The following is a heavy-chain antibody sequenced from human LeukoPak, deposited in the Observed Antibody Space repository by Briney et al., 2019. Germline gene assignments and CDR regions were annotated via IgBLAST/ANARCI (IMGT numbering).Heavy chain of an antibody. CDR3: ARALGDI. J-gene: IGHJ4*02. V-gene: IGHV3-74*01. CDR1: GFTFSTYW. Sequence: GGSLRPSWVASGFTFSTYWMHWVRQAPGKGLVWVSRINGDGSSTSYGDSVKGRFTISRDNAKNTLYLQMNGLRVEDTAVYYCARALGDIRGQGTLVTVSS. CDR2: INGDGSST.